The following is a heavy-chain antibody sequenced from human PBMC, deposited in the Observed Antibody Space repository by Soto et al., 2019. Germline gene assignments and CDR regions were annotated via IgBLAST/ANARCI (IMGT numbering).Heavy chain of an antibody. CDR1: GGTFSSYA. J-gene: IGHJ6*02. CDR3: ASPPSSNRYYYGMDV. Sequence: VKKPGSSVKVSCKASGGTFSSYAISWVRQAPGQGLEWMGGIIPIFGTANYAQKFQGRVTITADESTSTAYMELSSLRSEDTAVYYCASPPSSNRYYYGMDVWGQGTTVTVSS. D-gene: IGHD4-4*01. CDR2: IIPIFGTA. V-gene: IGHV1-69*01.